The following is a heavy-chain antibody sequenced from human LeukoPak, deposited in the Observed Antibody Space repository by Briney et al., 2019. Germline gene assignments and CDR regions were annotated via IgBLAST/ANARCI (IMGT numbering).Heavy chain of an antibody. J-gene: IGHJ6*03. CDR3: ARGRGYYYDSSGYYFGRSYMDV. CDR1: GGSFSGYY. D-gene: IGHD3-22*01. CDR2: INHSGST. Sequence: SETLSLTCAVYGGSFSGYYWSWLRQPPGKGLEWIGEINHSGSTNYNPSLKSRVPISVDTSKNQFSLKLSSVSAADTAVYYCARGRGYYYDSSGYYFGRSYMDVWGKGTTVTVSS. V-gene: IGHV4-34*01.